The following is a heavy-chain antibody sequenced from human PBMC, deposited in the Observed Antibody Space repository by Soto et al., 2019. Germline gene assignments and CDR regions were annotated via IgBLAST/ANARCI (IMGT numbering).Heavy chain of an antibody. CDR3: ARDFGLAAAGSFDY. CDR1: GYTFTSYG. J-gene: IGHJ4*02. Sequence: ASVKVSCKASGYTFTSYGISWVRQAPGQGLEWIGWISAYNGNTNYAQKLQGRVTMTTDTSTSTAYMELRSLRSDDTAVYYCARDFGLAAAGSFDYWGQGTLVTVSS. D-gene: IGHD6-13*01. V-gene: IGHV1-18*01. CDR2: ISAYNGNT.